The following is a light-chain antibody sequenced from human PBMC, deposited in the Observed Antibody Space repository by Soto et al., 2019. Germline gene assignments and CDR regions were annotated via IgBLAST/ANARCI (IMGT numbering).Light chain of an antibody. J-gene: IGKJ5*01. V-gene: IGKV1-39*01. CDR1: QRISNY. Sequence: IQLTQSPSSLSASVGDRVAITCRASQRISNYLNWYQQKPGKAPKLLIYAASTLQSGVPSRFSGSGSGTAFTLTISSLQPEDFATYYCQQSYGTPITFGQGTRLEIK. CDR2: AAS. CDR3: QQSYGTPIT.